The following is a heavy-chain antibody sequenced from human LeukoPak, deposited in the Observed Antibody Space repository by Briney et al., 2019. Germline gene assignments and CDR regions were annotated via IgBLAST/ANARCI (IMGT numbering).Heavy chain of an antibody. CDR2: ISGSGGST. D-gene: IGHD3-22*01. CDR3: AKDYYDSSGHPYRYFDY. CDR1: GFTFSSYA. J-gene: IGHJ4*02. Sequence: GGSLRPSCAASGFTFSSYAMSWVRQAPGKGLEWVSAISGSGGSTYYADSVKGRFTISRDNSKNTLYLQMNSLRAEDTAVYYCAKDYYDSSGHPYRYFDYWGQGTLVTVSS. V-gene: IGHV3-23*01.